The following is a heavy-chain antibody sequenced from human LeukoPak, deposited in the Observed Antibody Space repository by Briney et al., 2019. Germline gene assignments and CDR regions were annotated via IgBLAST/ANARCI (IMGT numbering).Heavy chain of an antibody. V-gene: IGHV3-64*01. CDR1: GFVFSNYA. J-gene: IGHJ5*02. Sequence: GGSLRLSCATSGFVFSNYAMNWVRQAPGKGLEYVSAITGDGSTPYYANSVKGRFTISRDNSRNTLYLQMGSLRSEDMAVYYCTRVGFSGYDSWGQGTLVTVSS. CDR2: ITGDGSTP. CDR3: TRVGFSGYDS. D-gene: IGHD5-12*01.